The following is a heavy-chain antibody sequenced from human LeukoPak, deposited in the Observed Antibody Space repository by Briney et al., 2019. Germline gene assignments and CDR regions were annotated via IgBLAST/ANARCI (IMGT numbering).Heavy chain of an antibody. CDR2: ISSSGSTL. J-gene: IGHJ4*02. Sequence: GGSLRLSCAASGFTFSNYEMYWVRQAPGKGLEWLSYISSSGSTLYYADSVKGRFTISRDNAKNSLYLQMNSLRAEDTAVYYCARGEYSSSWASDYWGQGTLVTVSS. CDR3: ARGEYSSSWASDY. D-gene: IGHD6-13*01. V-gene: IGHV3-48*03. CDR1: GFTFSNYE.